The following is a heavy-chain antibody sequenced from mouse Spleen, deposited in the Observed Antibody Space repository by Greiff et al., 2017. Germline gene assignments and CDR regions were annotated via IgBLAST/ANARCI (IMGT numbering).Heavy chain of an antibody. D-gene: IGHD2-10*01. CDR1: GFSLTSYA. CDR2: IWTGGGT. Sequence: VMLVESGPGLVAPSQSLSITCTVSGFSLTSYAISWVRQPPGKGLEWLGVIWTGGGTNYNSALKSRLSISKDNSKSQVFLKMNSLQTDDTARYYCARNSYYEGYAMDYWGQGTSVTVSS. J-gene: IGHJ4*01. CDR3: ARNSYYEGYAMDY. V-gene: IGHV2-9-1*01.